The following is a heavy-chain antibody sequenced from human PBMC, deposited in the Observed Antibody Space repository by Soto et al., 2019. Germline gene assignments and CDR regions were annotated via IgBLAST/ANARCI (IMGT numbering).Heavy chain of an antibody. CDR3: AHRPFSRTWNDAYDV. J-gene: IGHJ3*01. Sequence: SGATLVNPTETLTLTCTFSGFSLSARGEAVGWIRQPPGKALEWLAIIYWDDDKHYSPSLRTTFSITKDTSKNQVVLTMTNMDPVDTATYFCAHRPFSRTWNDAYDVWGPGTMVTVS. CDR2: IYWDDDK. D-gene: IGHD1-1*01. V-gene: IGHV2-5*02. CDR1: GFSLSARGEA.